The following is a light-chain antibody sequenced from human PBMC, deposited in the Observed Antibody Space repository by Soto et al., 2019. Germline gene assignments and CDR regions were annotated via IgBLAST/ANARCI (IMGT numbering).Light chain of an antibody. CDR3: QKYNSYS. Sequence: NKMTQSLSTGPARVEGRGRSGFLASQSISNWLAWYQQKPGTAPKLLIYHATTLESGVPSRFSGSGSGTEFTLTISRLKPDDFATYYCQKYNSYSFGQGSKVDI. CDR2: HAT. J-gene: IGKJ1*01. CDR1: QSISNW. V-gene: IGKV1-5*01.